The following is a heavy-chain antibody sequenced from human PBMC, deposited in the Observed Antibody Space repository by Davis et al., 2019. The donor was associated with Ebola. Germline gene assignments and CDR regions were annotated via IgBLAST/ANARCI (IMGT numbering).Heavy chain of an antibody. CDR2: INHSGST. CDR3: ARGDGGMYWFGELSRFDY. D-gene: IGHD3-10*01. V-gene: IGHV4-34*01. Sequence: PSETLSLTCAVYGGSFSGYYWSWIRQPPGKGLEWIGEINHSGSTNYNPSLKSRVTISVDTSKNQFSLKLSSVTAADTAVYYCARGDGGMYWFGELSRFDYWGQGTLVTVSS. J-gene: IGHJ4*02. CDR1: GGSFSGYY.